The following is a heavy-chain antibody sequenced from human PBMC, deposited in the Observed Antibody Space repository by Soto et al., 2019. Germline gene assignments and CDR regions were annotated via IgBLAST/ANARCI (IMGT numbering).Heavy chain of an antibody. V-gene: IGHV4-39*01. Sequence: SETLSLTCTVSGGSISSSTYYWDWIRQPPGKGLEWIGAMDYTGNKNYNPSLESRVTMSVDTSKNQFSLKLSSVTPTDTAVYYCARRSSSSLGSLFDPWGRG. CDR3: ARRSSSSLGSLFDP. CDR2: MDYTGNK. D-gene: IGHD6-6*01. J-gene: IGHJ5*02. CDR1: GGSISSSTYY.